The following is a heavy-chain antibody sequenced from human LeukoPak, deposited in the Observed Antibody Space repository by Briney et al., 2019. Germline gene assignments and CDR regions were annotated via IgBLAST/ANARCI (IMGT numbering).Heavy chain of an antibody. J-gene: IGHJ5*02. CDR2: INPNNGGT. Sequence: ASVKVSCKASGFTFTGYYMHWVRQAPGQGLEWLGWINPNNGGTNYAQKFQGRVTMTRDTSISTAFLELSSLRSDDTAVYYCARASSSPQNNWSDPWGQGTLVTVSS. CDR3: ARASSSPQNNWSDP. CDR1: GFTFTGYY. V-gene: IGHV1-2*02. D-gene: IGHD6-19*01.